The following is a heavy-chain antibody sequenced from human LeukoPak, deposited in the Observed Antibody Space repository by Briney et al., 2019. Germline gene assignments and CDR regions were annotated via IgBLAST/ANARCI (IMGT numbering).Heavy chain of an antibody. CDR2: IYYSGNT. CDR1: GGSVSSGSYY. J-gene: IGHJ4*02. V-gene: IGHV4-61*01. CDR3: ARVPDY. D-gene: IGHD1-1*01. Sequence: KASETLSLTCTVSGGSVSSGSYYWSWIRQPPGKGLEWIGYIYYSGNTNYNPSLKSRVTISVDTSKNQFSLKLSSVTAADTAVYYCARVPDYWGQGTLVTVSS.